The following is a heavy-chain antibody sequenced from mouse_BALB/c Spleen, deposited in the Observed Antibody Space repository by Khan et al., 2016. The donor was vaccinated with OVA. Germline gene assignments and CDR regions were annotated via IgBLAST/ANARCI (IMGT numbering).Heavy chain of an antibody. CDR2: MFPGDGST. J-gene: IGHJ3*01. V-gene: IGHV1-85*01. CDR1: GYTFTSYD. CDR3: ARGGYVGFAY. D-gene: IGHD2-14*01. Sequence: QVQLKQSGAELVKPGASVKLSCKASGYTFTSYDINWVRQRPEQGLEWIGWMFPGDGSTKYNENFKGKATLTTDKSSSTAYMQLSRLTSEDSGAYFCARGGYVGFAYWGQGTLVTVSA.